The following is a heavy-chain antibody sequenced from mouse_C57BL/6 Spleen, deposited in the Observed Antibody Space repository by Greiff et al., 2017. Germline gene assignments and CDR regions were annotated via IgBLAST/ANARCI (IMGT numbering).Heavy chain of an antibody. J-gene: IGHJ4*01. V-gene: IGHV1-64*01. CDR1: GYTFTSYW. D-gene: IGHD2-4*01. Sequence: VKLQQPGAELVKPGASVKLSCKASGYTFTSYWMHWVKQRPGQGLEWIGMIHPNSGNTNYNEKFKSKATLTVDKSSSTAYMQLSSLTSEDSAVYYCAEGDYDDDAMDYWGQGTSVTVSS. CDR2: IHPNSGNT. CDR3: AEGDYDDDAMDY.